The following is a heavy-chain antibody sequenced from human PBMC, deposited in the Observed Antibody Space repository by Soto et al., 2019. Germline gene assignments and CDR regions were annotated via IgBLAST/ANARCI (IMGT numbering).Heavy chain of an antibody. Sequence: GGSLRLSCAASGFTFSSYGMHWVRQAPGKGLEWVAVIWYDGSNKYYADSVKGRFTISRDNSKNTLYLQMNSLRAEDTAVYYCARGYDFWSGYGAFDIWGQGTMVTVSS. V-gene: IGHV3-33*01. CDR3: ARGYDFWSGYGAFDI. D-gene: IGHD3-3*01. J-gene: IGHJ3*02. CDR1: GFTFSSYG. CDR2: IWYDGSNK.